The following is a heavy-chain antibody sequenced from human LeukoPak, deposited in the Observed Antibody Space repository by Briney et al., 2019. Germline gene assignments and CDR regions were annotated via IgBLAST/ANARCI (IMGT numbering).Heavy chain of an antibody. CDR1: GGSFSSFY. D-gene: IGHD6-19*01. V-gene: IGHV4-59*08. CDR3: GRHGTSVAWYFDL. Sequence: SETLSLTCTVAGGSFSSFYWSWIRQPPGKGLEWIGYIYYTGGTNYNPSLKSRITTSVDTSKNQFSLRVSSVAAAYTAVDYWGRHGTSVAWYFDLWGRGTLVAVAS. J-gene: IGHJ2*01. CDR2: IYYTGGT.